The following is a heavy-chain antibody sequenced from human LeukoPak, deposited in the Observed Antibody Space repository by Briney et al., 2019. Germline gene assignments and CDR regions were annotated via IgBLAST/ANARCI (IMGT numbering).Heavy chain of an antibody. V-gene: IGHV4-39*07. D-gene: IGHD3-10*01. CDR1: GGSISSGSYY. CDR3: ARSRLLWFGAYYMDV. J-gene: IGHJ6*03. Sequence: SETLSLTCTVSGGSISSGSYYWSWIRQPPGKGLEWIGSIYYSGSTYYNPSLKSRVTISVDTSKNQFSLKLSSVTAADTAVYYCARSRLLWFGAYYMDVWGKGTTVTVSS. CDR2: IYYSGST.